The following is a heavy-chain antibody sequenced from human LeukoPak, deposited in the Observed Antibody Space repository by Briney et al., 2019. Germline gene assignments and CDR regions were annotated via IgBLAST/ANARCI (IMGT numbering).Heavy chain of an antibody. J-gene: IGHJ5*02. CDR3: AKSVVPAAILSWFDP. CDR1: GFTLDDYA. V-gene: IGHV3-9*01. Sequence: GRSLRLSCAASGFTLDDYAMHWVRHAPGKGLEWVSGISWNSGSIGYADSVKGRFTISRDNAKNSLYLQMNSLRAEDTALYYCAKSVVPAAILSWFDPWGQGTLVTVSS. D-gene: IGHD2-2*02. CDR2: ISWNSGSI.